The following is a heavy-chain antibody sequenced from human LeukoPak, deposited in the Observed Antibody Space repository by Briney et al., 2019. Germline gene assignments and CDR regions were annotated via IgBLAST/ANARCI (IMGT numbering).Heavy chain of an antibody. CDR3: ARSPYYDFWSGYLGPYYYYYYMDV. Sequence: ASVKVSCKASGYTFTSYAMNWVRQAPGQGLEWMGWISAYNGNTNYAQKLQGRVTMTTDTSTSTAYMELRSLRSDDTAVYYCARSPYYDFWSGYLGPYYYYYYMDVWGKGTTVTVSS. D-gene: IGHD3-3*01. CDR2: ISAYNGNT. CDR1: GYTFTSYA. V-gene: IGHV1-18*01. J-gene: IGHJ6*03.